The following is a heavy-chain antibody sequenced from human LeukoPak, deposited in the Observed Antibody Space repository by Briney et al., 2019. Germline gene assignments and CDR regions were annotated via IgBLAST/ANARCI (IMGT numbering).Heavy chain of an antibody. CDR2: ISGSGGST. J-gene: IGHJ4*02. V-gene: IGHV3-23*01. CDR3: AKDRRDAYYYDSSGYYSDY. Sequence: GGSLRLSCAASGFTFSSYGMSWVRQAPGKGLEWVSAISGSGGSTYYADSVKGRFTISRDNSKNTLYLQMNSLRAEDTAVYYCAKDRRDAYYYDSSGYYSDYWGQGTLVTVSS. CDR1: GFTFSSYG. D-gene: IGHD3-22*01.